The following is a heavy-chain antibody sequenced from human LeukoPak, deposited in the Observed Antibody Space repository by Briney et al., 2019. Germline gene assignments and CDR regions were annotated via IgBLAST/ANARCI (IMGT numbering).Heavy chain of an antibody. Sequence: SETLSLICSVSGGSITRSSYYWGWIRQPPGKGLEWIGSIYYTGSTNYNPSLKSRVTISEDTSKNQFSLKLSSVTAADTAAYYCARGGDDYVWGSYRFWGQGTLVTVSS. CDR1: GGSITRSSYY. CDR3: ARGGDDYVWGSYRF. CDR2: IYYTGST. J-gene: IGHJ4*02. V-gene: IGHV4-39*07. D-gene: IGHD3-16*02.